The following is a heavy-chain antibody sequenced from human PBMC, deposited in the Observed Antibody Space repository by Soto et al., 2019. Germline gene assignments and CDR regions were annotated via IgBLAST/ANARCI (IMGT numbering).Heavy chain of an antibody. J-gene: IGHJ3*02. CDR1: GGSISSGGYY. CDR3: ARDEGEGMDGYNYSHAFDI. CDR2: ISYSGST. Sequence: QVQLQESGPGLVKPSQTLSLTCTVSGGSISSGGYYWSWIRQHPGKGLEWIGYISYSGSTYYNPALKSRVTISVDTSKNQFSLKLSSVTAADTAVYYCARDEGEGMDGYNYSHAFDIWGQGTMDTVSS. V-gene: IGHV4-31*03. D-gene: IGHD5-12*01.